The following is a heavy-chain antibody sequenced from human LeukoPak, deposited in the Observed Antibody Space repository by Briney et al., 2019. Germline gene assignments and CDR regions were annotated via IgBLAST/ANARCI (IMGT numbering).Heavy chain of an antibody. CDR1: GFTFSSYA. J-gene: IGHJ6*03. CDR3: AKRHYDFWSGLYYMDV. D-gene: IGHD3-3*01. CDR2: ISGSGGST. Sequence: GGSLRLSCAASGFTFSSYAMSWVRQAPGKGLEWVSAISGSGGSTYYADSVKGRFTISRDNSKNTLYLQMNSLRAEDTAVYYCAKRHYDFWSGLYYMDVWGKGTTVTVSS. V-gene: IGHV3-23*01.